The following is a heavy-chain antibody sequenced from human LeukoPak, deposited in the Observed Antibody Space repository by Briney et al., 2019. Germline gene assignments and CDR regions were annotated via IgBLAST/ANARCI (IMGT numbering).Heavy chain of an antibody. Sequence: PSETLSLTCTVSGGSSSSSSYYWGWIRQPPGKGLEWIGTIYYSGSTYYNPSLKSRVTISVDTSKNQFSLKLSSVTAADTAVYYCARRPVIYCSSTSCYAGAFDIWGQGTMVTVSS. CDR3: ARRPVIYCSSTSCYAGAFDI. CDR2: IYYSGST. CDR1: GGSSSSSSYY. D-gene: IGHD2-2*01. V-gene: IGHV4-39*01. J-gene: IGHJ3*02.